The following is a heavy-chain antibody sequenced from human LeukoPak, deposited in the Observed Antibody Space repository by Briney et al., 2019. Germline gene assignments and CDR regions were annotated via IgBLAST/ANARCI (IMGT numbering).Heavy chain of an antibody. CDR1: GFTLSSYA. CDR3: AKSAYYYAPGE. CDR2: ISDSGNT. Sequence: GGSLRLSCAASGFTLSSYAMSWVRQAPGKGLEWVSAISDSGNTYHADSVKGRFTISRDNSKNTLYLQMNSLRAEDTAVYYCAKSAYYYAPGEWGQGTLVTVSS. J-gene: IGHJ4*02. V-gene: IGHV3-23*01. D-gene: IGHD3-10*01.